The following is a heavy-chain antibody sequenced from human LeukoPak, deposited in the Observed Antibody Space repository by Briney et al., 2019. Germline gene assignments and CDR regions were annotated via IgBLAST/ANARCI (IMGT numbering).Heavy chain of an antibody. V-gene: IGHV4-34*01. J-gene: IGHJ6*03. CDR1: GGSFSGYY. CDR3: ARGWYYYYYMDV. CDR2: INQSGST. Sequence: PSETLSLTCAVYGGSFSGYYWSWIRQPPGKGLEWIGEINQSGSTNYNPSLKSRVTISADTSKNQFSLKLSSVTAADTAVYYCARGWYYYYYMDVWRKRTAVTVSS.